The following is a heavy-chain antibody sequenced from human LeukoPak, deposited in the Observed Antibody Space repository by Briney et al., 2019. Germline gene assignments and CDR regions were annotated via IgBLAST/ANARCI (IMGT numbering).Heavy chain of an antibody. V-gene: IGHV1-2*02. CDR3: ARDNVAVALDP. J-gene: IGHJ5*02. CDR2: INPNSGGT. CDR1: GGTSSSYA. D-gene: IGHD6-19*01. Sequence: ASVKVSCKASGGTSSSYAISWVRQAPGQGLEWMGGINPNSGGTNYAQKFQGRVTMTRDTSISTAYMELSRLRSDDTAVYYCARDNVAVALDPWGQGTLVTVSS.